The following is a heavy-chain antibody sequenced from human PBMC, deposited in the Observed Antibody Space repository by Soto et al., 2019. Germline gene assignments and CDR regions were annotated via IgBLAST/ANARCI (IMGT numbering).Heavy chain of an antibody. CDR2: IYYSGST. D-gene: IGHD1-1*01. V-gene: IGHV4-31*03. CDR3: ASISPPTNY. CDR1: GGSISSGGYY. Sequence: ASETLSLTCTVSGGSISSGGYYWSWIRQHPGKGLEWIGYIYYSGSTYYNPSLKSRVTISVDMSKNQFSLKLSSVTAADTAVYYCASISPPTNYWGQGTLVTVSS. J-gene: IGHJ4*02.